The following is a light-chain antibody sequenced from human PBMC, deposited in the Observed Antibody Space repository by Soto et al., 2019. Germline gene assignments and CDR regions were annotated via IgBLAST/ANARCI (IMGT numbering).Light chain of an antibody. J-gene: IGKJ1*01. Sequence: DIQMTQSPSTLSGSAGDRVTITCRASQTISSWLAWYQQKPGKAPKLLIYDASSLESGVPSRFSGSGSGTEFTLTISSLQPDDFGTYYCQQYDNYPWTFGQGTKVDNK. CDR2: DAS. CDR3: QQYDNYPWT. CDR1: QTISSW. V-gene: IGKV1-5*01.